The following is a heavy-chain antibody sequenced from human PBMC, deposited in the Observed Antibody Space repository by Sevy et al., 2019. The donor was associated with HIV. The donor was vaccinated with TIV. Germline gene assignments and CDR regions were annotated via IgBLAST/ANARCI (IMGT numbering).Heavy chain of an antibody. Sequence: SETLSLTCRVSNGSIRNYFWSWIRQPPGKGLEWIGYISKTGSTNYNPSLKTRVTILSDPSANQFSLKVISVNAADTAIYYCAREKSGNFYTFDVWGQGKMVTVSS. V-gene: IGHV4-59*01. CDR2: ISKTGST. CDR3: AREKSGNFYTFDV. D-gene: IGHD1-1*01. CDR1: NGSIRNYF. J-gene: IGHJ3*01.